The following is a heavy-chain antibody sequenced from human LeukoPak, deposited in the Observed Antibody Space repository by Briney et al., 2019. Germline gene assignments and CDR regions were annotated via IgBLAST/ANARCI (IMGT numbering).Heavy chain of an antibody. V-gene: IGHV3-48*01. J-gene: IGHJ4*02. CDR2: INGGGSPI. CDR1: GFIFSRDS. Sequence: PGRSLRLSCAASGFIFSRDSMNWVRQAPGKGLEWVAYINGGGSPIYYADSVRGRFTISRDNAKNSLYLQMNSLRVEDTAVYYCVRDNPRCCGVIPSNIDDYWGQGTLVTVSS. D-gene: IGHD2/OR15-2a*01. CDR3: VRDNPRCCGVIPSNIDDY.